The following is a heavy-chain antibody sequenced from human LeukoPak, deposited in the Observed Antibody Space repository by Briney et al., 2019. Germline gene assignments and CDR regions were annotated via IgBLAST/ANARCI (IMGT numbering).Heavy chain of an antibody. CDR2: ISNSGGST. V-gene: IGHV3-23*01. CDR3: AKDPFSHSSGWYGVDY. J-gene: IGHJ4*02. D-gene: IGHD6-19*01. CDR1: GFTFSSYA. Sequence: GGSLRLSCAASGFTFSSYAMSWVRQAPGKGLEWVSTISNSGGSTDYADSVKGGFTISRDNSKNTLYSQMNSLRAEDTAVYYCAKDPFSHSSGWYGVDYWGQGTLVTVSS.